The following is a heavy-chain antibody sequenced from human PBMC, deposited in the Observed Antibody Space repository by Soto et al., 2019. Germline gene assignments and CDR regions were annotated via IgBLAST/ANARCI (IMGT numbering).Heavy chain of an antibody. Sequence: GGSLRLSCAASGFTFSSYWMHWVRQAPGKGLVWVSRINSDGSSTSYADSVKGRFTISRDNAKNSLYLQMNSLRAEDTAVYFCARGYLGYYFDYWGQGTLVTVSS. V-gene: IGHV3-74*01. CDR2: INSDGSST. D-gene: IGHD5-18*01. CDR1: GFTFSSYW. J-gene: IGHJ4*02. CDR3: ARGYLGYYFDY.